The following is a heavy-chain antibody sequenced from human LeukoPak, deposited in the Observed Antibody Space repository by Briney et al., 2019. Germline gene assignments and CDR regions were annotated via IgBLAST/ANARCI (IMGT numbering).Heavy chain of an antibody. CDR2: IYSSRIT. Sequence: PSETLSLTCTVSGASISSAYWSWIRQPPGKGLEWIGYIYSSRITNYNPSLKSRVTISVDTSQNQFSLKLTSVTAAETAVYYCARRGPYDTSGYAFDIWGPGTVVTVSS. J-gene: IGHJ3*02. CDR3: ARRGPYDTSGYAFDI. D-gene: IGHD3-22*01. CDR1: GASISSAY. V-gene: IGHV4-59*01.